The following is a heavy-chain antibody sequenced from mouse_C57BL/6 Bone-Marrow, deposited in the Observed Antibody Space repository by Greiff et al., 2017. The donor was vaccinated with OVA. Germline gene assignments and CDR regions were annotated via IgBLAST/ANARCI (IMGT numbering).Heavy chain of an antibody. V-gene: IGHV1-55*01. D-gene: IGHD2-4*01. CDR2: IYPGSGST. CDR3: ARLIANYDYGGYWYFDV. J-gene: IGHJ1*03. CDR1: GYTFTSYW. Sequence: VQLQQPGAELVKPGASVKMSCKASGYTFTSYWITWVKQRPGQGLEWIGDIYPGSGSTNYNEKFKSKATLTVDTSSSTAYMQLSSLTSEDSTVYYYARLIANYDYGGYWYFDVWGTGTTVTVSS.